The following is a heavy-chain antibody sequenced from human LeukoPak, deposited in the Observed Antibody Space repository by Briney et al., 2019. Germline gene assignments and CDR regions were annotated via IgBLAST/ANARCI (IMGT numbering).Heavy chain of an antibody. CDR2: DSIRGGT. D-gene: IGHD6-13*01. Sequence: SETLSLTSSVSGVSISNYFWSWIRQSAGKGLEWIGRDSIRGGTNYNPSLASRASMSIDTSKSQFSLKLTSVTAADTAVYYCARGPLMSAGGGVDPWGQGTLVIVSS. J-gene: IGHJ5*02. V-gene: IGHV4-4*07. CDR3: ARGPLMSAGGGVDP. CDR1: GVSISNYF.